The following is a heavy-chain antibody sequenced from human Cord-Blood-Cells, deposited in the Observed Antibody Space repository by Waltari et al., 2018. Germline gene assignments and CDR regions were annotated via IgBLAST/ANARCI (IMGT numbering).Heavy chain of an antibody. CDR3: ARYDFWSGFQFFDY. V-gene: IGHV4-59*01. J-gene: IGHJ4*02. CDR2: IYYSGST. Sequence: QVQLQESGPGLVKASETLSLTCTVSVGSFSSYYWTWTRPPPGKGLEWIGYIYYSGSTNYNPPLKSRVTISVDTSKNQFSLKLSSVTAADTAVYYCARYDFWSGFQFFDYWGQGTLVTVSS. D-gene: IGHD3-3*01. CDR1: VGSFSSYY.